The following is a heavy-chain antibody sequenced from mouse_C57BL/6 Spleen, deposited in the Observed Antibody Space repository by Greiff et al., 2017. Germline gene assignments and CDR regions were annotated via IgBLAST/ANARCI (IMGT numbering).Heavy chain of an antibody. CDR1: GYTFTDYE. CDR2: IDPGTGGT. V-gene: IGHV1-15*01. J-gene: IGHJ4*01. CDR3: TREDGNPHAMDY. Sequence: VKLMESGAELVRPGASVTLSCKASGYTFTDYEMHWVKQTPVHGLEWIGAIDPGTGGTAYNQKFKGKATLTADKSSSTAYMELRSLTSEDSAVYYCTREDGNPHAMDYWGQGTSVTVSS. D-gene: IGHD2-1*01.